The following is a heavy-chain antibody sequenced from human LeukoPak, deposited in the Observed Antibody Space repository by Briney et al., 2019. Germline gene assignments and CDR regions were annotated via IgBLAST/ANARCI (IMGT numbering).Heavy chain of an antibody. CDR2: INWNGGST. CDR1: GFTFDDYG. V-gene: IGHV3-20*01. J-gene: IGHJ5*02. Sequence: GGSLRLSCAPSGFTFDDYGMSWVRQAPGKGLEWVSGINWNGGSTGYADSVKGRFTISRDNAKNSLYLQMNSLRAEDTALYHCARVARGYDILTGYQVYNWFDPWGQGTLVTVSS. D-gene: IGHD3-9*01. CDR3: ARVARGYDILTGYQVYNWFDP.